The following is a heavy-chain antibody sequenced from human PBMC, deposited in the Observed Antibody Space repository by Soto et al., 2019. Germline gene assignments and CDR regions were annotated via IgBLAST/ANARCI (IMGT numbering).Heavy chain of an antibody. CDR3: ARVTGSPAYSRSWSAMGCSSYYGMDV. CDR2: IIPIFGTA. V-gene: IGHV1-69*06. CDR1: GGTFSSYA. D-gene: IGHD6-13*01. J-gene: IGHJ6*02. Sequence: SVKVSCKASGGTFSSYAISWVRQAPGQGLEWMGGIIPIFGTANYAQKFQGRVTITADKSTSTAYMELSSLRSEDTAVYYCARVTGSPAYSRSWSAMGCSSYYGMDVWGQGPTVAVSS.